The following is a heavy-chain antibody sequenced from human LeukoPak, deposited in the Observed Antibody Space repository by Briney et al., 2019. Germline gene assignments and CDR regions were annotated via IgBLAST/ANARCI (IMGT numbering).Heavy chain of an antibody. D-gene: IGHD3-10*01. J-gene: IGHJ4*02. CDR1: GGSISSYY. CDR2: IYYSGST. CDR3: AGSYGSGSYNDY. V-gene: IGHV4-59*01. Sequence: SETLSLTCTVSGGSISSYYWSWIRQPPGKGLEWIGYIYYSGSTNYNPSLKSRVTISVDTSKNQFSLKLSSVTAADTAVFYCAGSYGSGSYNDYWGQGTLVTVSS.